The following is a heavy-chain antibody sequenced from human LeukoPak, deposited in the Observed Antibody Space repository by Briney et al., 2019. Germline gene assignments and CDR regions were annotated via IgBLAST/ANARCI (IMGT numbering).Heavy chain of an antibody. J-gene: IGHJ5*02. Sequence: PGGSLRLSCAASGFTFSSYAMHWVRQAPGKGLEWVAVISYDGSNKYYADSVKGRFTISRDNSKNTLYLQMNSLRAEDTAVYYCARARLGIAAAGTRWFDPWGQGTLVTVSS. CDR3: ARARLGIAAAGTRWFDP. CDR1: GFTFSSYA. D-gene: IGHD6-13*01. V-gene: IGHV3-30*04. CDR2: ISYDGSNK.